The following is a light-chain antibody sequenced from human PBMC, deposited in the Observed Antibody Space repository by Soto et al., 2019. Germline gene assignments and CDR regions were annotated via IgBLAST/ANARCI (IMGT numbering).Light chain of an antibody. V-gene: IGKV1-5*03. J-gene: IGKJ1*01. CDR1: QSISGW. Sequence: DIKMTQSPSTLSASVGDRVTITCRASQSISGWLAWYQQKPGKAPKLLIYKASSLESGVPSRFSGSGSGTEFTRTISSLQPDDFETHYCQQYNSIPWTLGQGTKVEIK. CDR2: KAS. CDR3: QQYNSIPWT.